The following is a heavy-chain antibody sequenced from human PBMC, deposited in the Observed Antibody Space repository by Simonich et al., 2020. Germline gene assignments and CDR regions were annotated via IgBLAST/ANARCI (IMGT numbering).Heavy chain of an antibody. CDR3: ARGKGWKNAFDI. Sequence: QVQLQQWGAGLLKPSETLSLTCAVYGGSFSGYYWGWIRQPPGKGLEWIGEINHSGSTNYNPSLTSRVTISVDTSKNQFSLKLSSVTAADTAVYYCARGKGWKNAFDIWGQGTMVTVSS. V-gene: IGHV4-34*01. D-gene: IGHD1-1*01. CDR2: INHSGST. J-gene: IGHJ3*02. CDR1: GGSFSGYY.